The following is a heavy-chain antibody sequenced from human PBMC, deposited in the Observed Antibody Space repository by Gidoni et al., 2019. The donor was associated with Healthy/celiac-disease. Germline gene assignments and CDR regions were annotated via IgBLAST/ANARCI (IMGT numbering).Heavy chain of an antibody. CDR1: GYTVTRYY. J-gene: IGHJ4*02. D-gene: IGHD1-1*01. CDR2: INPSGGST. CDR3: ARDATLLRLERRGNYFDY. V-gene: IGHV1-46*01. Sequence: QVQLVQSGAEVKKPGASVKVSCKASGYTVTRYYMHWVRQAPGQGLAWMGIINPSGGSTSYAQKFQGRVTMTRDTSTSTVYMELSSLRSEDTAVYYCARDATLLRLERRGNYFDYWGQGTLVTVSS.